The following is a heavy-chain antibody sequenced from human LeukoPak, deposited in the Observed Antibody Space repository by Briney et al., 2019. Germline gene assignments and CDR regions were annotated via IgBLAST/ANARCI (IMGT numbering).Heavy chain of an antibody. Sequence: SETLSLTCTVSGGSISSYYWSWIRQHPGKGLEWIGYIYYSGSTYYNPSLKSRVAISVDTSKNQFSLEVNSVTAADTAVYYCARVDCSSTSCPTRPNYFYGVDVWGQGTTVTVSS. CDR1: GGSISSYY. V-gene: IGHV4-59*06. D-gene: IGHD2-2*01. CDR3: ARVDCSSTSCPTRPNYFYGVDV. CDR2: IYYSGST. J-gene: IGHJ6*02.